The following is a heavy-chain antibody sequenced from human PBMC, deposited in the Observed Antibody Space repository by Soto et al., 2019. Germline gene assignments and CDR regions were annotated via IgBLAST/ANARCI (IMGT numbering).Heavy chain of an antibody. CDR2: ISYDGSNK. CDR1: GFTFGSYA. CDR3: ARGGIWFDP. Sequence: QVQVVESGGGVVQPGRSLRLSCGASGFTFGSYAMHWVRQAPGKGLEWVAVISYDGSNKYYADSVKGRFTISRDNYKNTLYLQMNSLRAEDTAVYYCARGGIWFDPWGQGTLVTVSS. J-gene: IGHJ5*02. D-gene: IGHD1-20*01. V-gene: IGHV3-30-3*01.